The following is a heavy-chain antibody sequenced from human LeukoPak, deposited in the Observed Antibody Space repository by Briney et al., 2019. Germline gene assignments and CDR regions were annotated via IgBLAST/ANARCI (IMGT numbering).Heavy chain of an antibody. D-gene: IGHD3-22*01. J-gene: IGHJ6*02. V-gene: IGHV3-11*01. Sequence: PGGSLRLSCSASGFTFNDYYMIWFRQAPGRGLEWVSDISSDATTMHDADSVKGRFTISRDNATLYLQMNSLRAEDTGIYYCARINVIPYYYGMDVWGRGTTVTVSS. CDR2: ISSDATTM. CDR3: ARINVIPYYYGMDV. CDR1: GFTFNDYY.